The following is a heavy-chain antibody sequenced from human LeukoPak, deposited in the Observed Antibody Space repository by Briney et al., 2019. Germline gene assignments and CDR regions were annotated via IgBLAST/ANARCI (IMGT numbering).Heavy chain of an antibody. D-gene: IGHD1-1*01. Sequence: ASVKVSCKASGYTFTSYGISWVRQAPGQGLEWMGWISVYNGNTNYAQKLQGRVTMTTDTSTSTAYMDLRGLGSDDTAVYYCARLEFAGTHYFDYWGQGTLVTVSS. J-gene: IGHJ4*02. V-gene: IGHV1-18*01. CDR1: GYTFTSYG. CDR3: ARLEFAGTHYFDY. CDR2: ISVYNGNT.